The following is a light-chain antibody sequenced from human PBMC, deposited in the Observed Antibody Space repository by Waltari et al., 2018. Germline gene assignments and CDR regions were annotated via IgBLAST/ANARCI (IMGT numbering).Light chain of an antibody. CDR2: GFN. CDR1: GSDLRAGYD. J-gene: IGLJ2*01. CDR3: QSYDTSLSVV. V-gene: IGLV1-40*01. Sequence: QYVLTKTPSFSGAPGQRVTLPPTGCGSDLRAGYDIHWYRQRPGKAPELPISGFNNRPSGVPDLFFGSLSGTSASLAITGLQAEDEADYYCQSYDTSLSVVFGGGTKLTV.